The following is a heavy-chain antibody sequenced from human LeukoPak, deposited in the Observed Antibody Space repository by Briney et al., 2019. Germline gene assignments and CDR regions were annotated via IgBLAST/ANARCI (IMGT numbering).Heavy chain of an antibody. Sequence: PSETLSLTCTVSGGSISSYYWSWIRQPPGKGLEWIGYIYYSGSTNYNPSLKSRVTISVDTSKNQFSLKLSPVTAADTAAYYCARLTRHDYGDYGIDYWGQGTLVTVSS. D-gene: IGHD4-17*01. CDR3: ARLTRHDYGDYGIDY. CDR1: GGSISSYY. J-gene: IGHJ4*02. CDR2: IYYSGST. V-gene: IGHV4-59*08.